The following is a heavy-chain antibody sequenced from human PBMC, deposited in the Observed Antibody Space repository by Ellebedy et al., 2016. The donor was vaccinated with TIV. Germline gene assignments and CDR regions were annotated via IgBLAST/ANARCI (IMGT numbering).Heavy chain of an antibody. D-gene: IGHD1-26*01. Sequence: SVKVSXXASGGTFSSYAISWVRQAPGQGLEWMGGIIPIFGTANYAQKFQGRVTITADESTSTAYMELSSLRSEDTAVYYCARDRRSSGSLRFDYWGQGTLVTVSS. J-gene: IGHJ4*02. CDR1: GGTFSSYA. V-gene: IGHV1-69*13. CDR2: IIPIFGTA. CDR3: ARDRRSSGSLRFDY.